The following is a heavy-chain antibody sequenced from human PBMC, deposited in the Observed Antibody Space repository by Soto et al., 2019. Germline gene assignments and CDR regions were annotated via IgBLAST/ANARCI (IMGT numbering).Heavy chain of an antibody. J-gene: IGHJ6*02. CDR1: GFTFSSYS. Sequence: VGSLRLSCAASGFTFSSYSMNWVRQAPGKGLEWVSSISSSSSYIYYADSVKGRFTISRDNAKNSLYLQMNSLRAEDTAVYYCARGNYDFWSGYYGAGRVLGMDVWGQGTTVTVSS. CDR3: ARGNYDFWSGYYGAGRVLGMDV. CDR2: ISSSSSYI. D-gene: IGHD3-3*01. V-gene: IGHV3-21*01.